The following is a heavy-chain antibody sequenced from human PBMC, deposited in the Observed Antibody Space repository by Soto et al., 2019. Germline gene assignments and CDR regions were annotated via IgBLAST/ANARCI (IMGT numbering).Heavy chain of an antibody. CDR3: ARSYGPGFDY. CDR1: GGSISSYY. CDR2: IYYSGST. J-gene: IGHJ4*02. Sequence: SETLSLTCTVSGGSISSYYWSWIRQPPGKGLEWIGYIYYSGSTNYNPSLKSRVTISVDTSKNQFSLKLSSVTAADTAGYYCARSYGPGFDYWGQGTLVTVSS. D-gene: IGHD1-26*01. V-gene: IGHV4-59*08.